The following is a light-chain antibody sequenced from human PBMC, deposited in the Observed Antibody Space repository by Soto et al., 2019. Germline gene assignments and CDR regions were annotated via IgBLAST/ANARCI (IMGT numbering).Light chain of an antibody. V-gene: IGLV2-14*01. CDR1: SSDVGGYNY. Sequence: QPASVSGSPGQWITISCTGTSSDVGGYNYVSWYQQHPGKAPKLMIYEVSNQPSGVSNRFSGSKSGHTASLTISGLQAEDEADYYCTSYTSSSTLEVFGTGTKLTVL. J-gene: IGLJ1*01. CDR2: EVS. CDR3: TSYTSSSTLEV.